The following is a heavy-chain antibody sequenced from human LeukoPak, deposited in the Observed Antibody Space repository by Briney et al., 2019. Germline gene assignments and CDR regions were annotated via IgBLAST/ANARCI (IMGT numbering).Heavy chain of an antibody. CDR2: ISSSGST. V-gene: IGHV4-34*01. CDR3: ARGPYSYDSSGAFDI. D-gene: IGHD3-22*01. CDR1: GGSFSGYY. Sequence: PSETLSLTCAVYGGSFSGYYWSWIRQPPGKGLEWIGRISSSGSTNYNPSLKSRVTISVDTSKDQFSLKLSSVTAADTAVYFCARGPYSYDSSGAFDIWGQGTMVTVSS. J-gene: IGHJ3*02.